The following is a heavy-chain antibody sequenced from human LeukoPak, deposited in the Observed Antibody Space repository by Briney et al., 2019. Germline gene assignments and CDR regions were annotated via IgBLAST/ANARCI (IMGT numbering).Heavy chain of an antibody. D-gene: IGHD2-2*01. Sequence: PSETLSLTCIVSVSIRGYYWSWIRQPPGKGLEWIGYIYTSGSTKYNPSLESRVTISVDTSKNHFSLDLSSVTAADTAVYYCARQKCTSASCLTKNAFDIWGQGTMVTVSS. CDR2: IYTSGST. CDR3: ARQKCTSASCLTKNAFDI. V-gene: IGHV4-4*09. CDR1: VSIRGYY. J-gene: IGHJ3*02.